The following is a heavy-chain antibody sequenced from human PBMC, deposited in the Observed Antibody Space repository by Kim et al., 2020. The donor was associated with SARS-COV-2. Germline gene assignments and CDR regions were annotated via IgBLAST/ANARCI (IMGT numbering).Heavy chain of an antibody. D-gene: IGHD6-19*01. CDR2: ISAYNGNT. J-gene: IGHJ6*04. Sequence: ASVKVSCKASGYTFTSYGIIWVRQAPGQGLEWMGWISAYNGNTNYAQKLQGRVTMTTDTSTSTAYMELRRLRSDDTAVYYCARVLGQWLEYYYYGMDVWGKGTTGTVSS. CDR1: GYTFTSYG. CDR3: ARVLGQWLEYYYYGMDV. V-gene: IGHV1-18*01.